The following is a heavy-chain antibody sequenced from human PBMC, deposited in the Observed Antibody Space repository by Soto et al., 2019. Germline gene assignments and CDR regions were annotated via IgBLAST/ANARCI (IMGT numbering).Heavy chain of an antibody. CDR2: IPGSGDNT. D-gene: IGHD2-15*01. Sequence: EVQLLESGGDLVQPGGSLRLSCAASGFTFNSYTMSWVRQTPGKGLEWVSAIPGSGDNTYYADSVRGRFTVSRDSSWTTLYLQMNSLRAEDTAVYYCAKGPCSTGSCYGSADVWGQGTTVTVSS. V-gene: IGHV3-23*01. CDR3: AKGPCSTGSCYGSADV. CDR1: GFTFNSYT. J-gene: IGHJ6*02.